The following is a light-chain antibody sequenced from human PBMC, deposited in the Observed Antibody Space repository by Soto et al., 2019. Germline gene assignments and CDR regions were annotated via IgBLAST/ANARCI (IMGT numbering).Light chain of an antibody. CDR3: QQYNNWPRGT. CDR1: QSVSSY. J-gene: IGKJ5*01. V-gene: IGKV3-15*01. CDR2: DAS. Sequence: IVLTQSPATLSLSAVERATLSCRASQSVSSYLAWYQQKPGQAPRLLIYDASTRATGVPARFSASGSGTEFTLSISSLQSEDLAVYYCQQYNNWPRGTFGQGTRLEIK.